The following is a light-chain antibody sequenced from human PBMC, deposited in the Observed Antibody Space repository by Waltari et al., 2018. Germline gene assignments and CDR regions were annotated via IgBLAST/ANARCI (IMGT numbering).Light chain of an antibody. CDR1: QSVSRA. CDR2: GAS. CDR3: QHYLRLPVT. Sequence: DSVFTPSPGTLSLSIGERATISCRASQSVSRALTWYQQKPGQAPRLLIYGASTRATGIPDRFSGSGSGTDFSLTISRLEPDDFAVYYCQHYLRLPVTFGQGTTVEI. J-gene: IGKJ1*01. V-gene: IGKV3-20*01.